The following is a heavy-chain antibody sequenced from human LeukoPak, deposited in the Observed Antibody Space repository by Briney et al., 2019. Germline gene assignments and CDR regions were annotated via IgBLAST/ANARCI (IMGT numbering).Heavy chain of an antibody. Sequence: GASVKVSCKASGYTFTSYAMHWVRQAPGQRLEWMGWINAGNGNTKYSQKFQGRVTITRDTSASTAYMELSSLRSEDTAVYYCAYGLVRGSGSYYKASYYYYGMDVWGQGTTVTVSS. J-gene: IGHJ6*02. CDR2: INAGNGNT. CDR1: GYTFTSYA. CDR3: AYGLVRGSGSYYKASYYYYGMDV. D-gene: IGHD3-10*01. V-gene: IGHV1-3*01.